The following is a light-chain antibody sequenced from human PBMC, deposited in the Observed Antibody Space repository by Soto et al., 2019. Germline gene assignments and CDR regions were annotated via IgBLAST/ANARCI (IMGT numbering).Light chain of an antibody. CDR1: SSDVGGYKY. CDR3: SSYTSSRTLV. J-gene: IGLJ3*02. CDR2: EVS. V-gene: IGLV2-14*01. Sequence: QSALTQPASVSGSPGQSITISCTGTSSDVGGYKYVSWYQQHPGKAPKLMIYEVSHRPSGVSNRFSGSKSGNTASLTISGLQTEDEADYYCSSYTSSRTLVFGRGTKLTV.